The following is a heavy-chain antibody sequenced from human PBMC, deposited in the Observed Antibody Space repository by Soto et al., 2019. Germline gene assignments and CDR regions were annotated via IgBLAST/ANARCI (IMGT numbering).Heavy chain of an antibody. Sequence: QVQLVQSGAEVKKPGASVKVSCKASGYTFTSYGISWVRQAPGQGLEWMGWIIPIFGTANYAQKFQGRVTITADESTSTAYMELSSLRSEDTAVYYCARGSWNYRGFDYWGQGTLVTVSS. J-gene: IGHJ4*02. CDR3: ARGSWNYRGFDY. CDR1: GYTFTSYG. D-gene: IGHD1-7*01. V-gene: IGHV1-69*13. CDR2: IIPIFGTA.